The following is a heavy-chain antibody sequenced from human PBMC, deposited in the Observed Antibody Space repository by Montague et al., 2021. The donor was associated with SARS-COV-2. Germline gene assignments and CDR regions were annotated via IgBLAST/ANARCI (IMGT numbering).Heavy chain of an antibody. V-gene: IGHV3-13*01. J-gene: IGHJ6*02. CDR2: IGTAGDT. CDR3: ARGTHDFGVNSGYYYSAMDV. CDR1: GFTFSSYD. D-gene: IGHD4-23*01. Sequence: SLRLSCAASGFTFSSYDMHWVRQATGKGLEWVSAIGTAGDTYYPGSVEGRFTISRENANNSLYLQMNSLRAGDTAVYYCARGTHDFGVNSGYYYSAMDVWGQGTTVTVSS.